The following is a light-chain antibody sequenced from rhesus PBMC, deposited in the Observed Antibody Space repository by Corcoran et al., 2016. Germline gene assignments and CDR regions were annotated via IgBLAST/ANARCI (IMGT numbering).Light chain of an antibody. V-gene: IGKV3-35*01. J-gene: IGKJ4*01. Sequence: EIVMTQSPATLSLSPGARATLSCRASQSVSSNLAWYQQKPGQAPSLLIYGASNRATGSPDRFSGSGSGTDFTLTISSREPEDFALYYCKQGINWPLTFGGGTKVEIK. CDR2: GAS. CDR3: KQGINWPLT. CDR1: QSVSSN.